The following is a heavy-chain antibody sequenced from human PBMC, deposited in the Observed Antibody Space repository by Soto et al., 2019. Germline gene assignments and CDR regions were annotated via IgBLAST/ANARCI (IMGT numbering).Heavy chain of an antibody. CDR3: ARMDYDSSGYRYFDY. CDR1: GGSISSGGYY. V-gene: IGHV4-31*03. J-gene: IGHJ4*02. Sequence: QVQLQESGPGLVKPSQTLSLTCTVSGGSISSGGYYWSWIRQHPGKGLEWIGYIYYSGSTYYNPSLKSRVTISVVTSKNQFSLKLSSVTAADTAVYYCARMDYDSSGYRYFDYWGQGTLVTVSS. D-gene: IGHD3-22*01. CDR2: IYYSGST.